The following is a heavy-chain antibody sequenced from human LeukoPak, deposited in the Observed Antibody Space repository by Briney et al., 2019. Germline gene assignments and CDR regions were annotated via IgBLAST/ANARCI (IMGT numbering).Heavy chain of an antibody. J-gene: IGHJ6*02. CDR2: FDPEDGET. CDR3: ATDVPDSITIFGVVIQNGYYYGMDV. CDR1: GYTLTELS. D-gene: IGHD3-3*01. V-gene: IGHV1-24*01. Sequence: EXSVKVSCKVSGYTLTELSMHWVRQAPGKGLEWMGGFDPEDGETIYAQKFQGRVTMTEDTSTDTAYMELSSLRSEDTAVYYCATDVPDSITIFGVVIQNGYYYGMDVWGQGTTVTVSS.